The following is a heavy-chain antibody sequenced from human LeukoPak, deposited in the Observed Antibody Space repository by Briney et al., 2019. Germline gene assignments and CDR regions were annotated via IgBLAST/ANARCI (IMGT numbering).Heavy chain of an antibody. CDR3: ARDVTYYGTDWFDP. CDR1: GFTFISYW. CDR2: IKQDGSEK. V-gene: IGHV3-7*01. D-gene: IGHD4-17*01. Sequence: QTGGSLRLSCAASGFTFISYWMSWFRQAPGKGLEWVANIKQDGSEKYYVDSVKGRFTISRDNAKNSLYLQMNSLRAEDTAVYYCARDVTYYGTDWFDPWGQGTLVTVSS. J-gene: IGHJ5*02.